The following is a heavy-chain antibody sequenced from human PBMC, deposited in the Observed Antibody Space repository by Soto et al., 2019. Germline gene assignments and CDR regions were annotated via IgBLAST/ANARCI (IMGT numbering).Heavy chain of an antibody. Sequence: QVQLVQSGAEVKKPGASVKVSCKASGYTFTSYDINWVRQATGQGLEWMGWMNPNSGNTGYAQKFQGRVTMNRNTSISTAYMELSSLRSEDTAVYYCASVSTMSTRVLSAFDIWGQGTMVPDSS. V-gene: IGHV1-8*01. J-gene: IGHJ3*02. D-gene: IGHD3-22*01. CDR1: GYTFTSYD. CDR2: MNPNSGNT. CDR3: ASVSTMSTRVLSAFDI.